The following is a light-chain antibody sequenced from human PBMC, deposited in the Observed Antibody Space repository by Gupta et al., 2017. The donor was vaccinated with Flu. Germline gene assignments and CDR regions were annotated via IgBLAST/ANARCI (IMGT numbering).Light chain of an antibody. CDR1: TIADY. Sequence: TIADYANWFQQKPGQATMSLIFSTYSKHSWTPARFSGSLLGDKAALTLSDVQPEDEAEYFCMLHYASQVFGGGTKLTVL. CDR2: STY. CDR3: MLHYASQV. V-gene: IGLV7-43*01. J-gene: IGLJ3*02.